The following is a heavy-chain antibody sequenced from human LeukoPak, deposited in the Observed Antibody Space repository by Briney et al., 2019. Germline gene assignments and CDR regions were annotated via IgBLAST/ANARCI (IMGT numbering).Heavy chain of an antibody. Sequence: ASVKVSCKASGYTFTGYYMHWVRQAPGQGLEWMGIINPSGGSTSYAQKFQGRVTMTRDMSTSTVYMELSSLRSEDTAVYYCAREEYYDSSGYYYRWFDPWGQGTLVTVSS. J-gene: IGHJ5*02. CDR1: GYTFTGYY. V-gene: IGHV1-46*01. CDR3: AREEYYDSSGYYYRWFDP. CDR2: INPSGGST. D-gene: IGHD3-22*01.